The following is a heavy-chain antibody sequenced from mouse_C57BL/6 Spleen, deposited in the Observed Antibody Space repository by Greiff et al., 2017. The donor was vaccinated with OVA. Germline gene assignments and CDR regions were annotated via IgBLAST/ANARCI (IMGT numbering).Heavy chain of an antibody. CDR3: TADSSGWFAY. CDR1: GFTFSNYW. J-gene: IGHJ3*01. Sequence: EVKLVESGGGLVQPGGSMKLSCVASGFTFSNYWMNWVRQSPEKGLEWVAQIRLKSDNYATHYAESVKGRFTISRDDSKSSVYLQMNNLRAEDTGIYYCTADSSGWFAYWGQGTLVTVSA. V-gene: IGHV6-3*01. D-gene: IGHD3-2*02. CDR2: IRLKSDNYAT.